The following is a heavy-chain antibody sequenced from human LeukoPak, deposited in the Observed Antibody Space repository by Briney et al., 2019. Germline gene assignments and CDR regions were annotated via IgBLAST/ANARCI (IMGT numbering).Heavy chain of an antibody. Sequence: XTCTXSGGSISSYYWSWIRRPAGKGLEWIGRIYTSGSTNYNPSLKSRVTISVERSKNQFSLKLSPVTAADTAVYYCARRNYYDTSAYTRPPPAGAFDVWGQGTMVTVSS. CDR3: ARRNYYDTSAYTRPPPAGAFDV. CDR2: IYTSGST. J-gene: IGHJ3*01. V-gene: IGHV4-4*07. CDR1: GGSISSYY. D-gene: IGHD3-22*01.